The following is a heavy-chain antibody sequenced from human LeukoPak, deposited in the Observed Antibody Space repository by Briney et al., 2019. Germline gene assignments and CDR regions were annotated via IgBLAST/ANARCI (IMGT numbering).Heavy chain of an antibody. CDR3: ARLWYDSSGDDAFDI. D-gene: IGHD3-22*01. CDR1: GYSFTSYW. J-gene: IGHJ3*02. V-gene: IGHV5-10-1*01. CDR2: IDPSDSYT. Sequence: GASVKVSCKASGYSFTSYWISWVRQMPGKGLEWMGRIDPSDSYTNYSPSFQGHVTISADKSISTAYLQWSSLKASDTAMYYCARLWYDSSGDDAFDIWGQGTMVTVSS.